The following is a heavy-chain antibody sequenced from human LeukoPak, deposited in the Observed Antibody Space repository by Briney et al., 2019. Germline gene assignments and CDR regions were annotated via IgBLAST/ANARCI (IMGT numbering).Heavy chain of an antibody. D-gene: IGHD2-15*01. CDR1: GGSISIYY. J-gene: IGHJ4*02. Sequence: PSETLSLTCTVSGGSISIYYWNWVRQPAGKGLEWIGRVYTSGSTNYNPSLKSRVTMSVDTSKNHFSLKVSSVTAADTAVYFCAREITSGVYLLDYWGQGILVTVSS. CDR2: VYTSGST. CDR3: AREITSGVYLLDY. V-gene: IGHV4-4*07.